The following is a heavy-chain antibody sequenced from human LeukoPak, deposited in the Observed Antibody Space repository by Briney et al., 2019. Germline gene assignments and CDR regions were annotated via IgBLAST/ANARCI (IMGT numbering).Heavy chain of an antibody. CDR1: GASISGSPYY. CDR3: GSPYRVYGHFPFGY. J-gene: IGHJ4*02. D-gene: IGHD3-10*01. Sequence: PSETLSLTCTVSGASISGSPYYWGWIRQSPGKGLEWIGSFYEGGSIYYNPSLDSRVIVYVDTSKIQFSLNMSSVTAADTAMYYCGSPYRVYGHFPFGYCGQGILVTVSS. CDR2: FYEGGSI. V-gene: IGHV4-39*01.